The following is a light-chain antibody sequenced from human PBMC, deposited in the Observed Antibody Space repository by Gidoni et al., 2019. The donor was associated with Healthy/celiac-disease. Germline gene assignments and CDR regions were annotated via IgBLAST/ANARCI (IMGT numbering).Light chain of an antibody. CDR3: QQSYSTPPT. J-gene: IGKJ4*01. CDR1: QSISSY. CDR2: AAS. V-gene: IGKV1-39*01. Sequence: DIQMTQSPSSLSASVGDRVTITCRASQSISSYLNWYQQKPGKAPKLLSYAASSLQSGVPSRFSGSGSGTDFTLTISSLQPEDFATYYCQQSYSTPPTFXGXTKVEIK.